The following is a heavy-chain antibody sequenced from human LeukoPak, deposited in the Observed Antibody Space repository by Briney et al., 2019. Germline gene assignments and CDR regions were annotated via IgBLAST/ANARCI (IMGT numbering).Heavy chain of an antibody. CDR1: SYS. CDR2: ISSSSSYI. CDR3: ARECSGGSCYRTVDY. J-gene: IGHJ4*02. Sequence: SYSMNWVRQAPGKGLEWVSSISSSSSYIYYADSVKGRFTISRDSAKNSLYLQMNSLRAEDTAVYYCARECSGGSCYRTVDYWGQGTLVTVSS. D-gene: IGHD2-15*01. V-gene: IGHV3-21*01.